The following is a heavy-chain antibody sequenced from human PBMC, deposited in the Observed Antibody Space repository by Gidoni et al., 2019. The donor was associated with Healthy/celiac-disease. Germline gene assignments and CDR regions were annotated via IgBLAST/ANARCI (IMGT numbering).Heavy chain of an antibody. Sequence: QLHLQEPGPGLVKPSQPLSPTSTVSGGSISSGCYYRSLIPPHPGKGLEWIGYIYYNGSTYYNPSLKSRVTRTVDTSKNQFSLKLSSVTAADTDVYYCARDGGVPAAILVGDGFGIWGQGTMVNVSS. CDR1: GGSISSGCYY. CDR3: ARDGGVPAAILVGDGFGI. D-gene: IGHD2-2*01. CDR2: IYYNGST. J-gene: IGHJ3*02. V-gene: IGHV4-31*03.